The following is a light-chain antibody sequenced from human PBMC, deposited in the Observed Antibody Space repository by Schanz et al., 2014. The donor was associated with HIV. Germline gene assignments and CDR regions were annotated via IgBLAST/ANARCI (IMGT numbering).Light chain of an antibody. CDR3: QQCNSNPLT. Sequence: EIVLTQSPGTLSLSPGERATLSCRASQSVSSSYLAWYQQKPGQAPRLLIYGASSRATGIPDRFSGSGSGTVFTLTINTLQPDDFATYYCQQCNSNPLTFGGGTKVEI. J-gene: IGKJ4*01. CDR2: GAS. CDR1: QSVSSSY. V-gene: IGKV3-20*01.